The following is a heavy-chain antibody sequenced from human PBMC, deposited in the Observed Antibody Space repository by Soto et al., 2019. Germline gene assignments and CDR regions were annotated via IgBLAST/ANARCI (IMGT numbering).Heavy chain of an antibody. Sequence: PWGSLRVSCVSSVFSLSIYQMTWVRQAPGKGLDWILYISSSDSTIFYADSVNGRFTVSRDNANNSLYLQMNSLRADDTAVYYCARFDYDSDYYYGMDVWGQGTTVTVSS. D-gene: IGHD4-17*01. CDR1: VFSLSIYQ. CDR2: ISSSDSTI. CDR3: ARFDYDSDYYYGMDV. V-gene: IGHV3-48*03. J-gene: IGHJ6*01.